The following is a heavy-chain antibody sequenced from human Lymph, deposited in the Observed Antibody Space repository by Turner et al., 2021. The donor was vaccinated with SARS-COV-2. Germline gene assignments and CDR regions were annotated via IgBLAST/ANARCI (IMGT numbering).Heavy chain of an antibody. CDR1: GGTFSSYA. Sequence: QVQLVQSGAEVKKPGSSVNVSCKASGGTFSSYAISWVRQAPGQGLEWMGGIIPMLDIANYAPKFQGRVTITADKSTSTAYMELSSLRSEDTAVYYCARDVTGPLGYWGQGTLVTVSS. D-gene: IGHD1-20*01. CDR3: ARDVTGPLGY. CDR2: IIPMLDIA. J-gene: IGHJ4*02. V-gene: IGHV1-69*10.